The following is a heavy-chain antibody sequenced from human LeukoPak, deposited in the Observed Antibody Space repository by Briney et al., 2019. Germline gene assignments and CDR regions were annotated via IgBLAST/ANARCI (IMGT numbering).Heavy chain of an antibody. J-gene: IGHJ6*04. CDR2: IYYSGST. CDR1: GGSISSYY. Sequence: SETLSLTCTVSGGSISSYYWSWIRQPPGKGLEWIGYIYYSGSTNYNPSLKSRVTISVDTSKNQFSLKLSSVTAADTAVYYCARLKQYSSSPLFSDVWGKGTTVTVSS. D-gene: IGHD6-6*01. CDR3: ARLKQYSSSPLFSDV. V-gene: IGHV4-59*01.